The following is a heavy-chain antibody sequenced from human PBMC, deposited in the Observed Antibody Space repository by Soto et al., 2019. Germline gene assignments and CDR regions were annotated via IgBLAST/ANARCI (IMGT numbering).Heavy chain of an antibody. D-gene: IGHD6-6*01. Sequence: GGSLRLSCAASGFTFSSYEMNWVRQAPGKGLEWVSYISSSGSTIYYADSVKGRFTISRDNAKNSLYLQMNILRAEDTAVYYCARDSSSSGRFDYWGQGTLVTVSS. CDR2: ISSSGSTI. J-gene: IGHJ4*02. CDR3: ARDSSSSGRFDY. CDR1: GFTFSSYE. V-gene: IGHV3-48*03.